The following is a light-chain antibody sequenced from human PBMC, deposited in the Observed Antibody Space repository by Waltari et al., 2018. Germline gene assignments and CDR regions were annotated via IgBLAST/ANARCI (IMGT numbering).Light chain of an antibody. CDR2: SDN. J-gene: IGLJ6*01. CDR3: AAWDDSLNGNV. V-gene: IGLV1-44*01. Sequence: QSVLTQPPSASGTPGQSVTISCSGSNSKIGSNAVTWYPQLPGTAPKLLIYSDNQRPSGVPDRVSGSKSGTSASLAISGLQSEDEADYYCAAWDDSLNGNVFGSGTKVTVL. CDR1: NSKIGSNA.